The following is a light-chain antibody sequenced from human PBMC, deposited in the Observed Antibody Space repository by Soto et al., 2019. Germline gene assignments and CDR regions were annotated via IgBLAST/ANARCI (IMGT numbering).Light chain of an antibody. CDR2: DVT. J-gene: IGLJ3*02. V-gene: IGLV1-40*01. CDR3: CSYAAYNKWM. CDR1: SSNIGADYD. Sequence: QSVLTQPPSVSGAPGQRLTISCTGSSSNIGADYDVHWYQQLPGTAPKLMIYDVTKRPSGVSNRFSGSRSGSTASLTISGLQAEDEANYYCCSYAAYNKWMFGGGTKVTVL.